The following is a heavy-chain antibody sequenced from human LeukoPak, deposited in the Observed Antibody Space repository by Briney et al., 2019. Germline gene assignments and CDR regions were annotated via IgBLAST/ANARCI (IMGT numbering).Heavy chain of an antibody. CDR3: ATPAGYSSGWYAY. Sequence: SVKVSCKASGGTFSSYAISWVRQAPGQGLEWMGGIVPIFGTANYAQKFQGRVTITADESTSTAYMELSSLRSEDTAVYYCATPAGYSSGWYAYWGQGTLVTVSS. CDR1: GGTFSSYA. J-gene: IGHJ4*02. V-gene: IGHV1-69*01. CDR2: IVPIFGTA. D-gene: IGHD6-19*01.